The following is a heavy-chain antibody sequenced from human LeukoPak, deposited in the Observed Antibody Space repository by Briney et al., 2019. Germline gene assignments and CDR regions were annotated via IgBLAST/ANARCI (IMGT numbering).Heavy chain of an antibody. CDR2: IYHSGST. CDR3: ARGRYDFWSGYYTGEFFDY. CDR1: GAAISSGTYY. D-gene: IGHD3-3*01. V-gene: IGHV4-30-2*01. Sequence: SQSLSLTCTVSGAAISSGTYYWSWIRQPPGKGLEWIGSIYHSGSTYYNPSLKSRVTISVDRSKNQFSLKLSSVTAADTAVYYCARGRYDFWSGYYTGEFFDYWGQGTLVTVSS. J-gene: IGHJ4*02.